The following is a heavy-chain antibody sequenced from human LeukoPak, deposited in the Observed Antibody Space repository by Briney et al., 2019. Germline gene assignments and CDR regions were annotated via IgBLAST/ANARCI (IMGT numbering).Heavy chain of an antibody. Sequence: SETLSLTCTVSGGSISSYYWSWIRQPPGKGLEWIGYIYYSGSTNYNPSLKSRVTISVDTSKNQFSLKLSSVTAADTAVYYCARDRRNWNVEYNWFDPWGQGTLVTVSS. CDR2: IYYSGST. J-gene: IGHJ5*02. V-gene: IGHV4-59*01. CDR3: ARDRRNWNVEYNWFDP. CDR1: GGSISSYY. D-gene: IGHD1-20*01.